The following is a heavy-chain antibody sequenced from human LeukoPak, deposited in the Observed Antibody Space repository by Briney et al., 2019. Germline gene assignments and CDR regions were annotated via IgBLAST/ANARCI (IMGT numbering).Heavy chain of an antibody. J-gene: IGHJ4*02. D-gene: IGHD2-2*01. CDR3: ASQDASIYSESSTSPTYSD. CDR1: GGTFTNYA. Sequence: SVKVSCKASGGTFTNYAFNWVRQAPGQGLEWMGRIIPIFDSTHYAQRFQGRITITTDESSTTAYMTLSSLTSDDTAVYYCASQDASIYSESSTSPTYSDWGQGTLVTVSS. CDR2: IIPIFDST. V-gene: IGHV1-69*05.